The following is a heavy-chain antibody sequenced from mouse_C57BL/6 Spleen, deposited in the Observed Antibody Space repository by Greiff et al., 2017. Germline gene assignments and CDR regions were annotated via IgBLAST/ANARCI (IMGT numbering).Heavy chain of an antibody. V-gene: IGHV1-64*01. CDR2: IHPNSGST. J-gene: IGHJ2*01. CDR3: ARRRDYDDYFDY. Sequence: QVQLQQPGAELVKPGASVKLSCKASGYTFTSYWMHWVKQRPGQGLEWIGMIHPNSGSTNYNEKFKSKATLTVDKSSSTDYMQLSSLTSEDSAVYYCARRRDYDDYFDYWGQGTTLTVSS. D-gene: IGHD2-4*01. CDR1: GYTFTSYW.